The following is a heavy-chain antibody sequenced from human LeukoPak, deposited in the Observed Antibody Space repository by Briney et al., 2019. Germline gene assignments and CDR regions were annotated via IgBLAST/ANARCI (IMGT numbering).Heavy chain of an antibody. J-gene: IGHJ4*02. Sequence: GGSLRLSCAASGLRFGSYCMNWVRQAPGKGLEWVANMNQDGSEKNYVDSVKGRFTISRDNAKNSVYLQMNGLRAEDTAVYYCTRLAAAGSGRWAPDYWGQGTLVTVSS. V-gene: IGHV3-7*01. CDR1: GLRFGSYC. CDR3: TRLAAAGSGRWAPDY. D-gene: IGHD1-14*01. CDR2: MNQDGSEK.